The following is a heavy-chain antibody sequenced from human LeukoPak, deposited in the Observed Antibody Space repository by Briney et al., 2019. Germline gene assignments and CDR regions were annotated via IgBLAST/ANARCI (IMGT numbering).Heavy chain of an antibody. CDR1: GGSFSGYY. J-gene: IGHJ4*02. D-gene: IGHD5-12*01. CDR3: ARGVSRWLRFPLDDY. CDR2: INHSGST. Sequence: PSETLSLTCAVYGGSFSGYYWSWIRQPPGNGLEWIGEINHSGSTNYNPSLKSRVTISVDTSKNQFSLKLSSVTAADTAVYYCARGVSRWLRFPLDDYWGQGTLVTVSS. V-gene: IGHV4-34*01.